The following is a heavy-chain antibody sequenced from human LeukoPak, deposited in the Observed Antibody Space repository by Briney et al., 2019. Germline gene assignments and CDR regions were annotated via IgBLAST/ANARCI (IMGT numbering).Heavy chain of an antibody. CDR1: GGSITSSSYY. CDR2: IYYSGST. Sequence: SETLSLTCTVSGGSITSSSYYWGWLRQPPGKGLEWIGSIYYSGSTYYNPSLKSRVTISVYTSKNQFSLKLSSVTAADTAVYYCARDDSSVYYFDYWGQGTLVTVSS. CDR3: ARDDSSVYYFDY. V-gene: IGHV4-39*01. D-gene: IGHD3-22*01. J-gene: IGHJ4*02.